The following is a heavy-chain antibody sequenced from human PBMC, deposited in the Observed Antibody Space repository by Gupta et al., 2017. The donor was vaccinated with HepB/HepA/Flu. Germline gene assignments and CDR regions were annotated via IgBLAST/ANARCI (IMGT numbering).Heavy chain of an antibody. D-gene: IGHD6-19*01. Sequence: EVQLLESGGGLVQPGGSLRLSCAASGFTFSSYALNWVRQAPGKGREWVSAMSGSGGSTYYADSVKGRFTISRDNSKNTLYLQVNSLRAEDTAVYYCAKARSGWYVDYWGQGTLVTVSS. CDR3: AKARSGWYVDY. J-gene: IGHJ4*02. CDR2: MSGSGGST. CDR1: GFTFSSYA. V-gene: IGHV3-23*01.